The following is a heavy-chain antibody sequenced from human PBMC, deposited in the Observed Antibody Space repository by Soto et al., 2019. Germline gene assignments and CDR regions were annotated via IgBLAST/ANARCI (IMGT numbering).Heavy chain of an antibody. CDR2: ISSSSSYI. J-gene: IGHJ4*02. CDR3: ASGTLAGLDY. V-gene: IGHV3-21*01. D-gene: IGHD1-1*01. CDR1: GFTFSSYS. Sequence: GGSLRLSCAASGFTFSSYSMNWVRQAPGKGLEWVSSISSSSSYIYYADSVKGRFTISRDNAKNSLYLQMNSLRAEDTAVYYCASGTLAGLDYWGQGTLVTSPQ.